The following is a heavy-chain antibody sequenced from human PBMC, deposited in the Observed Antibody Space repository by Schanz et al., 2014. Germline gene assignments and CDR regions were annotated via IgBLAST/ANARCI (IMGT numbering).Heavy chain of an antibody. CDR1: GFTFSDHY. Sequence: EVQLVESGGGLVQPGGSLRLSCAASGFTFSDHYMDWVRQAPGKGLEWVGRVRNKNNRYTTEYAASVKGRFTISRDDSKNSLYLQMNNLKTENTAMYYCARWASCGRIDCPFDTWGQGTLVTVSS. J-gene: IGHJ4*02. CDR3: ARWASCGRIDCPFDT. D-gene: IGHD2-21*01. CDR2: VRNKNNRYTT. V-gene: IGHV3-72*01.